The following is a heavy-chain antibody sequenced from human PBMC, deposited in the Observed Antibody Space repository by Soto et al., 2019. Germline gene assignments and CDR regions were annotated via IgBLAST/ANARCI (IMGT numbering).Heavy chain of an antibody. CDR2: ISGSGGST. CDR3: AKANGGYGMDV. Sequence: PWGSLRLSCAASGFTFSSYAMSLVRQDPGKRLGWVSAISGSGGSTYYADSGKGRFTITRDNSKNTLYLQMNSLRAEDTAVYYCAKANGGYGMDVWGQGTTVTVSS. D-gene: IGHD2-8*01. V-gene: IGHV3-23*01. J-gene: IGHJ6*02. CDR1: GFTFSSYA.